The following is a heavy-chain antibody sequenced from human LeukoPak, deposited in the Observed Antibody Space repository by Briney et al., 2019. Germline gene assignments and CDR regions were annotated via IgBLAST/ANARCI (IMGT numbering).Heavy chain of an antibody. D-gene: IGHD3-9*01. CDR1: GVSIFSSY. CDR3: ATGRSIRYFDY. J-gene: IGHJ4*02. CDR2: VHYSGST. Sequence: SETLSLTCTVSGVSIFSSYWNWVRRPPGKGLEWIGYVHYSGSTNYNPSLKSRVTISVDTSKSQFSLKLSSATAADTAVYYCATGRSIRYFDYWGQGTLLTVSS. V-gene: IGHV4-59*12.